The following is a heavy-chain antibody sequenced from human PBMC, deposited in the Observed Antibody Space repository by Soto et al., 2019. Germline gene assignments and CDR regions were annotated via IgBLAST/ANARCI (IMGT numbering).Heavy chain of an antibody. CDR1: GFSLSTSGVG. D-gene: IGHD3-3*01. Sequence: QITLKESGPTLVKPTQTLTLTCTFSGFSLSTSGVGVGWIRQPPGKALEWLALIYWDDDKRYSPSLKSRLTITKDTSKNQVDLTMTNMDPVDTATYYCAHAPREATIFGVARLYYFDYWGQGTLVTVSS. V-gene: IGHV2-5*02. J-gene: IGHJ4*02. CDR3: AHAPREATIFGVARLYYFDY. CDR2: IYWDDDK.